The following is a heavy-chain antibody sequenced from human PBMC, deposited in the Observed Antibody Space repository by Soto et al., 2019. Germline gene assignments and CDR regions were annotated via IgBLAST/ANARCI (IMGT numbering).Heavy chain of an antibody. J-gene: IGHJ4*02. CDR2: IYSGGST. V-gene: IGHV3-53*01. CDR3: ARYGYSYGPFDY. CDR1: GFTVSRTY. D-gene: IGHD5-18*01. Sequence: PGVSLRLSCVAPGFTVSRTYMRWVRQAPGKGLEWVSVIYSGGSTYYADSVKGRFTISRDNSKNTLYLPMNSLRAEDTAVYYCARYGYSYGPFDYWGQGTLVTVSS.